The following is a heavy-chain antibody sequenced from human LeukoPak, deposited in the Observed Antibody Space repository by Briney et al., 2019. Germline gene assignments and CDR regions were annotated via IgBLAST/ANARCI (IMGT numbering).Heavy chain of an antibody. CDR3: ARVLAYCSSTSCHDY. CDR1: GYTFSNYG. Sequence: ASVKVSCKASGYTFSNYGVSWVRQAPGQGLGWMGWISAYNGNTDYAQKLQGRVTMTTDTSTSTAYMELTSLRSDDTAVYYCARVLAYCSSTSCHDYWGQGTLVTVSS. D-gene: IGHD2-2*01. V-gene: IGHV1-18*01. J-gene: IGHJ4*02. CDR2: ISAYNGNT.